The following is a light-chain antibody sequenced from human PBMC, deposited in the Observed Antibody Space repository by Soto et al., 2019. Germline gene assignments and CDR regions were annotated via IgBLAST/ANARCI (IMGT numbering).Light chain of an antibody. J-gene: IGKJ5*01. CDR1: QGISNY. CDR3: QKYDKWPPIT. Sequence: DIQMTQSPSSLSASVGDSVTITCRASQGISNYLAWYQQKPGKVXKLLVYAASTLQSGVPSRFSGSGSGTDFTLTISSLQPEDVANYYCQKYDKWPPITFGQGTRLEIK. CDR2: AAS. V-gene: IGKV1-27*01.